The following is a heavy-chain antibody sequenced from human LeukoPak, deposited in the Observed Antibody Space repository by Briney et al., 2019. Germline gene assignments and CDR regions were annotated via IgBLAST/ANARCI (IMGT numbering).Heavy chain of an antibody. CDR1: GGTFISYA. J-gene: IGHJ5*02. Sequence: SVKVPCKASGGTFISYAISWVRQAPGQGLEWMGGIIPIFGTGNYAQKFQGRVTITADESTSTADMELSSLRSEDTAVYYCARNGGSYPYNWFDPWGQGTLVTVSS. V-gene: IGHV1-69*13. CDR3: ARNGGSYPYNWFDP. D-gene: IGHD1-26*01. CDR2: IIPIFGTG.